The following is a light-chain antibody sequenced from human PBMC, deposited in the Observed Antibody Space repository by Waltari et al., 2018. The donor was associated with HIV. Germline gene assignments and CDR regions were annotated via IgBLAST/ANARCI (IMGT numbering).Light chain of an antibody. CDR1: SGHIAPNY. Sequence: KFMLTQPPSVSSSPGKPVTNSLTPTSGHIAPNYMPWFQKRPGSPPTVLIFEDNEKRPGVPDRFSGSIDSSSNSASLTISGLQAEDEAEYYCHSYDRSNLWVFGGGTKLTVL. CDR3: HSYDRSNLWV. J-gene: IGLJ3*02. CDR2: EDN. V-gene: IGLV6-57*01.